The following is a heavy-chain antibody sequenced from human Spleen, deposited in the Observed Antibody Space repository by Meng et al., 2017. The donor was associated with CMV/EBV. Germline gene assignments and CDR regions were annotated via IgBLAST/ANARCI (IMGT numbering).Heavy chain of an antibody. J-gene: IGHJ4*02. D-gene: IGHD3-10*01. CDR2: IYSGGST. V-gene: IGHV3-66*02. Sequence: GGSLRLSCAASGFTVSSNYMSWVRQAPGKGLEWVSVIYSGGSTYYADSVKGRFTISRDNSKNTLFLQMNSLRAEDTAVYYCAGIWFGELLDYWGQGTLVTVSS. CDR1: GFTVSSNY. CDR3: AGIWFGELLDY.